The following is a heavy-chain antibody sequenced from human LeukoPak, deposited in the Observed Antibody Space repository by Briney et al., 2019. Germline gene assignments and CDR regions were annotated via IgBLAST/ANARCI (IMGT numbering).Heavy chain of an antibody. J-gene: IGHJ3*02. CDR1: GYTFTSYY. V-gene: IGHV1-46*01. CDR2: INPSGGST. CDR3: ATTPPRYCSGGSCYSDAFDI. Sequence: ASVKVSCKASGYTFTSYYMHWVRQAPGQGLEWMGIINPSGGSTSYAQKFQGRVTMTEDTSTDTAYMELSSLRSEDTAVYYCATTPPRYCSGGSCYSDAFDIWGQGTMVTVSS. D-gene: IGHD2-15*01.